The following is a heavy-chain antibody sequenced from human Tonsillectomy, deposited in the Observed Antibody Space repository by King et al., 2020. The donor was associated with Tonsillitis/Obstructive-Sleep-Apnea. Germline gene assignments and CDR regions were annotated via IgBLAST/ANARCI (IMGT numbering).Heavy chain of an antibody. Sequence: ESGGGLAHPGGSLRVSCAASGFNFSSYSMNWVRQAPGKGLEWISYISFTSRTIYYTDSVKGRFTISRDNAKNSLFLQMNSLRAEDTAVYYCARDYYADGVFDYWGQGTLVTVSS. CDR3: ARDYYADGVFDY. D-gene: IGHD4-17*01. CDR1: GFNFSSYS. J-gene: IGHJ4*02. V-gene: IGHV3-48*01. CDR2: ISFTSRTI.